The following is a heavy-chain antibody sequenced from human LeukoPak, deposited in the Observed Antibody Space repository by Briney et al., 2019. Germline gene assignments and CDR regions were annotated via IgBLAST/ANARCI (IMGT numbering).Heavy chain of an antibody. CDR2: ISAYNGNT. V-gene: IGHV1-18*01. CDR3: ARELWFGYYYYGMDV. Sequence: ASVKVSCTASGYTFTSYGISWVRQAPGQGLEWMGWISAYNGNTNYAQKLQGRVTMTTDTSTSTAYMELRSLRSDDTAVYYCARELWFGYYYYGMDVWGQGTTVTVSS. D-gene: IGHD3-10*01. J-gene: IGHJ6*02. CDR1: GYTFTSYG.